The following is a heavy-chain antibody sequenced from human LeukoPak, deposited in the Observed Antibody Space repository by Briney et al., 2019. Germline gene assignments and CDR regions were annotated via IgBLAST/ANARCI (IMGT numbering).Heavy chain of an antibody. CDR2: IHPSDGST. V-gene: IGHV1-46*01. Sequence: ASVTVSCKASGYTFTSYYMHWVRQAPGQGLEWMGIIHPSDGSTNYAQKLERRLTMTRDASTRTVYMELSSLRSEDTAVYYCARGQQLVLDYWGQGTLVTVSS. CDR3: ARGQQLVLDY. D-gene: IGHD6-13*01. J-gene: IGHJ4*02. CDR1: GYTFTSYY.